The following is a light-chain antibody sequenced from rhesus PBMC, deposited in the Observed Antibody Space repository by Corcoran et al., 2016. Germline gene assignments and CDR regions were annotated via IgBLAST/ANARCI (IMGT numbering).Light chain of an antibody. J-gene: IGKJ2*01. CDR1: QGITND. CDR2: EAS. CDR3: QHYYSTPYS. V-gene: IGKV1-25*01. Sequence: DIQLTQSPSSLSASVGDRVTITCRASQGITNDLAWYQQKPGETPKLLIYEASSLQSGISSRFSGSGSGTDFTLTISSLQSEYFATYYCQHYYSTPYSFGQGTKVEIK.